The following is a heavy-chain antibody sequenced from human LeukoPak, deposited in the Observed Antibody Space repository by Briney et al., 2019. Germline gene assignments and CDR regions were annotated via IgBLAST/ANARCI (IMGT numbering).Heavy chain of an antibody. J-gene: IGHJ4*02. CDR2: ISAYNGNT. CDR3: ARDRRNTWNRAPNDY. V-gene: IGHV1-18*01. Sequence: WIGWISAYNGNTNYAQKLQGRVTMTTDTSTSTAYMELRSLRSDDSVLYYRARDRRNTWNRAPNDYWGQGTLVTVSP. D-gene: IGHD1-20*01.